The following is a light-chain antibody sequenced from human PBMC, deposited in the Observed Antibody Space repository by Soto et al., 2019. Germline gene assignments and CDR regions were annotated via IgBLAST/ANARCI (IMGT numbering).Light chain of an antibody. CDR1: SSDFGRYNL. CDR3: CSYAGSGV. CDR2: EGS. V-gene: IGLV2-23*01. J-gene: IGLJ2*01. Sequence: QSARTQPPSVSGSQGQWITISGTGTSSDFGRYNLFYWYQQHPGKAPNLMIYEGSKRPSGGSNRFSGSKSGNTASLTISGLQADDEADYYCCSYAGSGVFGGGTKVTVL.